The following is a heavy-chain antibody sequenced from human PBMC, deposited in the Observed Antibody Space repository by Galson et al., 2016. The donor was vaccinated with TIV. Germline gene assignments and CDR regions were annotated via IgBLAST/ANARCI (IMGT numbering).Heavy chain of an antibody. CDR2: INPTSGDT. V-gene: IGHV1-2*02. CDR3: ARDRHFGSGNSEY. D-gene: IGHD3-10*01. Sequence: SVKVSCKASGYGFTAFYIHWVRQAPGQGLEWMGWINPTSGDTKYAQKFQDRVTMTSDTSISTAYMELSRLTYDDTAVYYCARDRHFGSGNSEYWGQGDLVTVSS. CDR1: GYGFTAFY. J-gene: IGHJ4*02.